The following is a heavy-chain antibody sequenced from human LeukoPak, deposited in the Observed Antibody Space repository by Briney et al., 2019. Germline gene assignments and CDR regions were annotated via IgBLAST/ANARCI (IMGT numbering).Heavy chain of an antibody. V-gene: IGHV3-23*01. CDR2: IDVIGGTT. J-gene: IGHJ1*01. CDR1: GFTFSNYA. Sequence: GGSLRLSCVASGFTFSNYAMNWVRQAPGKGLEWVSTIDVIGGTTHSADSAKGRFTISRDSSKNTLYMQMNSLRAEDTAVYYCAKDVDSSDRYGDLQHWGQGTLVTVSS. CDR3: AKDVDSSDRYGDLQH. D-gene: IGHD3-16*02.